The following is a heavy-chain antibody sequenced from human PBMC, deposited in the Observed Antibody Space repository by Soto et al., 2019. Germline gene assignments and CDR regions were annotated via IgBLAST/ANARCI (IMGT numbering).Heavy chain of an antibody. CDR2: IYYDGST. V-gene: IGHV4-39*01. D-gene: IGHD2-15*01. Sequence: SETLSLTCTVSGGSINSNNYYWAWIRQPPGKGLAWIASIYYDGSTYYNPSLKSRVTISIDTSKNQFYLRLRSVTAADTAIYYCAKVVVAATRHTDFDSWGQGTLVTVSS. CDR1: GGSINSNNYY. J-gene: IGHJ4*02. CDR3: AKVVVAATRHTDFDS.